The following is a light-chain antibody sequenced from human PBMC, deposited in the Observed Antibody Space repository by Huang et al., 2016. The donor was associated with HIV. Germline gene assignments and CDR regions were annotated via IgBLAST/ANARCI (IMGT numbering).Light chain of an antibody. V-gene: IGKV4-1*01. CDR1: RSLLFASNSNNF. CDR2: MAS. CDR3: QQFYNMSYT. J-gene: IGKJ2*01. Sequence: DILLTQSPDSLAVSLGERATLTCRSSRSLLFASNSNNFLAWYQQKPGQSPKVLMYMASFRESGVPERFTGSGSGTEFTLTIASLQAEDVAVYYCQQFYNMSYTFGRGTRLEI.